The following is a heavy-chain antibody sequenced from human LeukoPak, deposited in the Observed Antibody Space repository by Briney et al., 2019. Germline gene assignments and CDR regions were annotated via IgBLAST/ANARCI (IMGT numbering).Heavy chain of an antibody. J-gene: IGHJ4*02. CDR2: VSSDGGIK. D-gene: IGHD2-15*01. CDR3: AGDSETTPIHVLGY. Sequence: SLRLSCVVSGFTFTNYVVHWVRQAPGKGLEWVTLVSSDGGIKYYADSVKGRFSVSRDISKNTLYLQMNSLRVDDTAVYYCAGDSETTPIHVLGYWGQGTLVTVSS. CDR1: GFTFTNYV. V-gene: IGHV3-30-3*01.